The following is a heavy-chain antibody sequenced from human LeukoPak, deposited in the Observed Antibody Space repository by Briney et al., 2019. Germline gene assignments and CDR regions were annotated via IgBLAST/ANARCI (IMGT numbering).Heavy chain of an antibody. D-gene: IGHD3-10*01. CDR1: GGSISSYY. Sequence: SETLSLTCTVSGGSISSYYWSWIRQPPGKGLEWIGYIYYSGSTNYNPSLKSRVTISVDTSKNQFSLKLSSVTAADTAVYYCARGTYYYGSGVSGYFDYWGQGTLVTVSP. J-gene: IGHJ4*02. CDR3: ARGTYYYGSGVSGYFDY. V-gene: IGHV4-59*01. CDR2: IYYSGST.